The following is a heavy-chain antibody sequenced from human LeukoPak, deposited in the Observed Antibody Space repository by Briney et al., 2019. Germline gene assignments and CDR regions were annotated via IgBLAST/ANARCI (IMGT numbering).Heavy chain of an antibody. J-gene: IGHJ4*02. D-gene: IGHD6-13*01. Sequence: SVKVSCKASGGTFSSYAISWVRQAPGQGLEWMGGIIPIFGTANYAQKFQGRVTITADESTSTAYMELSSLRSEDTAAYYCARGYSSSWYFDYWGQGTLVTVSS. CDR3: ARGYSSSWYFDY. CDR2: IIPIFGTA. V-gene: IGHV1-69*13. CDR1: GGTFSSYA.